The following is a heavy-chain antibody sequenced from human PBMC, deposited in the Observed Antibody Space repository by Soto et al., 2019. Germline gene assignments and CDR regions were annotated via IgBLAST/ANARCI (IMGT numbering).Heavy chain of an antibody. J-gene: IGHJ4*02. CDR1: GGTFSSYA. Sequence: GASVKVSCKASGGTFSSYAISWVRQAPGQGLEWMGGIIPIFGTANYAQKFQGRVTITADESTSTAYMELSSLRSEDTAVYYCASLKFGGKYDRSGYYYYFDYGGKGTLVPVS. CDR3: ASLKFGGKYDRSGYYYYFDY. D-gene: IGHD3-22*01. V-gene: IGHV1-69*13. CDR2: IIPIFGTA.